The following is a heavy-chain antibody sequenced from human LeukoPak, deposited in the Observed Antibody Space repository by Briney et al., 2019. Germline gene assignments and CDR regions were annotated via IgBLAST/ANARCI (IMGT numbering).Heavy chain of an antibody. V-gene: IGHV3-7*01. CDR2: IKQDGREK. J-gene: IGHJ4*02. CDR1: GFTFSSYW. CDR3: ARDYCGGDCPFDY. D-gene: IGHD2-21*02. Sequence: GGSLRLSCAASGFTFSSYWMSWVRQAPGKGLEWVANIKQDGREKYYVDSVKGRFTISRDNAKNSLYLQMNSLRAEATAVYYCARDYCGGDCPFDYWGQGTLVTVSS.